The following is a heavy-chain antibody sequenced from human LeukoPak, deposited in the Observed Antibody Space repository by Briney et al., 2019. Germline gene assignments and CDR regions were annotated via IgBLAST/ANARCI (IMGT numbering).Heavy chain of an antibody. CDR1: GGSISSSSYY. J-gene: IGHJ5*02. D-gene: IGHD4-23*01. CDR3: ARHYGGNRDNWFDP. Sequence: SETLSLTCTVSGGSISSSSYYWGWIRQPPGKGLEWIGSIYYSGSTYYNPSLKSRVTMSVDTSKNQFSLKLSSVTAADTAVYYCARHYGGNRDNWFDPWGQGTLVTVSS. CDR2: IYYSGST. V-gene: IGHV4-39*01.